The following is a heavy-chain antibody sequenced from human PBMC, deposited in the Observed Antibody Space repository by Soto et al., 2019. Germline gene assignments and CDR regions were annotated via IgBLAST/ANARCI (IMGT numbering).Heavy chain of an antibody. D-gene: IGHD3-3*01. Sequence: SETLSLTCAVYGGSFSGYYWSWIRQPPGKGLEWIGEINHSGSTNYNPSLKSRVTISVDTSKNQFSLKLSSVTAADTAVYYCARAPLLRFLHRFDYWGQGTLVTVSS. J-gene: IGHJ4*02. CDR2: INHSGST. CDR3: ARAPLLRFLHRFDY. CDR1: GGSFSGYY. V-gene: IGHV4-34*01.